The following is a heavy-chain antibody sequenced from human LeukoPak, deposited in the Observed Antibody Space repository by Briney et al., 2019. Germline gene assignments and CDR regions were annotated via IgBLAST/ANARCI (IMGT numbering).Heavy chain of an antibody. D-gene: IGHD6-13*01. Sequence: ASVKVSCKASGYTFTGYYMHWVRQAPGQGLEWMGWINPNSGGTNYAQKFQGRVTMTRDTSISTAYMELSRLRSDDTAVYYCATGQGGSYSSSTATGGWGQGTLVTVSS. V-gene: IGHV1-2*02. CDR2: INPNSGGT. J-gene: IGHJ4*02. CDR1: GYTFTGYY. CDR3: ATGQGGSYSSSTATGG.